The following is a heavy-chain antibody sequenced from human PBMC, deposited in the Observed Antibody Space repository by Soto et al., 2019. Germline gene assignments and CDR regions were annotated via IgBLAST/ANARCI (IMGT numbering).Heavy chain of an antibody. CDR2: ISGRDGNI. CDR3: AGDQGPNYMAV. Sequence: QVQLVESGEGLVQPGGSLRLSCAASGFTFSDSFMSWSRQTPGKGLAWLSYISGRDGNIYYADSVRGRFTISRDNAKNSVYLQMNSLRSEDTAVYYCAGDQGPNYMAVWGKGTTVTVS. J-gene: IGHJ6*03. CDR1: GFTFSDSF. V-gene: IGHV3-11*01.